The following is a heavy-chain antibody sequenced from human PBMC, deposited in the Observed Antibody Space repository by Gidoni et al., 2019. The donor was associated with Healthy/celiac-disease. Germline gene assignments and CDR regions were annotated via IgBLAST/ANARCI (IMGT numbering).Heavy chain of an antibody. CDR3: TRLGGELVDYYYGMDV. CDR2: IRRKANSYAT. V-gene: IGHV3-73*01. Sequence: EVQLVESGGGLVQPGGSLKLSCAASGFTFSGSAMHWVRQASGKGLEWVGRIRRKANSYATAYAASVKGRFTISRDDSKNTAYLQMNSLKTEDTAVYYCTRLGGELVDYYYGMDVWGQGTTVTVSS. CDR1: GFTFSGSA. J-gene: IGHJ6*02. D-gene: IGHD6-6*01.